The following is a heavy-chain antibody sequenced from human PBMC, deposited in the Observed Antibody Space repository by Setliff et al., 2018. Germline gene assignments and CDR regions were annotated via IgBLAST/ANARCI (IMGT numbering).Heavy chain of an antibody. V-gene: IGHV3-48*03. D-gene: IGHD5-18*01. CDR3: ARDGGMGMVKGYYYGLDA. CDR1: GFTFSSHT. CDR2: FSSSGSI. Sequence: GVLRLSCAASGFTFSSHTMNWVRQGPGKGLEWVAYFSSSGSISYANSVKGRFTISRDNAKNSLYLQMNSLRVEDTAVYYCARDGGMGMVKGYYYGLDAWGPGTSVTVSS. J-gene: IGHJ6*02.